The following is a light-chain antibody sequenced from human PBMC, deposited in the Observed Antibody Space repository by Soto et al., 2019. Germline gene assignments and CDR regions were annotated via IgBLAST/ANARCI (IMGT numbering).Light chain of an antibody. CDR2: GAS. CDR1: ENVRTF. V-gene: IGKV3-11*01. Sequence: VVLTQSPATVSLSPVELATLSFRASENVRTFVDWYQQKPGQAARLLIYGASNRATGIPARFSGSGSGTDFTLTISNLEPEDFAVYYCQQHSDWPPWTFGQGTKVDI. J-gene: IGKJ1*01. CDR3: QQHSDWPPWT.